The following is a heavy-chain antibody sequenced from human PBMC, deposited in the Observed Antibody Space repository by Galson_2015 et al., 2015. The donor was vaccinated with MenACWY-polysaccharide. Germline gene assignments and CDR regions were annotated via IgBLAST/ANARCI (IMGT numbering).Heavy chain of an antibody. J-gene: IGHJ4*02. D-gene: IGHD4-11*01. CDR3: ARDTDYSFDY. V-gene: IGHV3-64*01. CDR2: ISSNGGST. CDR1: GFTFSSYA. Sequence: SLRLSCAASGFTFSSYAMHWVRQAPGKGLEYVSAISSNGGSTYYANSVKGRFTISRDNTKNTLYLQMGSLRAEYMDVYYCARDTDYSFDYWGQGTLFTVSS.